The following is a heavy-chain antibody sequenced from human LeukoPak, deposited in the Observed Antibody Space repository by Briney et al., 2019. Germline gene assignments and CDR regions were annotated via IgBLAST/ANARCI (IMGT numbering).Heavy chain of an antibody. CDR3: ARDDNWNDKPFDL. Sequence: GSLRLSCTASGFTFSFYLMNWVRQAPGKGLEWVSSISSSHIYYADSLKGRFTVSRDNAKSSLYLQMNNLRAEDTAVYYCARDDNWNDKPFDLWGQGTLVTVSS. CDR2: ISSSHI. V-gene: IGHV3-21*01. CDR1: GFTFSFYL. J-gene: IGHJ4*02. D-gene: IGHD1-20*01.